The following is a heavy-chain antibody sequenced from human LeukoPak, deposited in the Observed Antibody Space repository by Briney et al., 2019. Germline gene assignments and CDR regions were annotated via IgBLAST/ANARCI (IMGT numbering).Heavy chain of an antibody. CDR2: IHHSGST. J-gene: IGHJ4*02. Sequence: SETLSLTCTVSGGAISSPTYYWAWIRQPPGQELEWIKTIHHSGSTYDNPSLKSRFTMSVDTSKNQFFLNLSSVTAADTAVYYCARLGGYHDPPDYWGQGTLVTVSS. D-gene: IGHD3-16*02. CDR1: GGAISSPTYY. CDR3: ARLGGYHDPPDY. V-gene: IGHV4-39*01.